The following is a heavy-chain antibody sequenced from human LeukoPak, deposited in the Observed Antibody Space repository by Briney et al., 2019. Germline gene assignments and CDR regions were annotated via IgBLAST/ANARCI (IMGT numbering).Heavy chain of an antibody. CDR2: ISYDGSNK. CDR3: ARDGGLGYSSSSYEGSFDY. CDR1: GFTFSSYA. Sequence: GRSLRLSCAASGFTFSSYAMHWVRQAPGKGLEWVAVISYDGSNKYYADSVKGRFTISRDNSKNTLYLQMNSLRAGDTAVYYCARDGGLGYSSSSYEGSFDYWGQGTLVTVSS. V-gene: IGHV3-30-3*01. J-gene: IGHJ4*02. D-gene: IGHD6-13*01.